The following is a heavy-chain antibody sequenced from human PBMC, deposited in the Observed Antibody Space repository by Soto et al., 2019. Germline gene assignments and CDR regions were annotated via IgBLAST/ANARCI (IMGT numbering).Heavy chain of an antibody. J-gene: IGHJ4*02. CDR1: GHSMSNTDYF. Sequence: PSETLSLTCTVSGHSMSNTDYFWGWIRQTPGKGLEWIGYMYYSGSTNYNPSLKSRVTISVDTSKNQFSLKLSSVTAADTGVYYCAISSGIAAAGTFDYWGQGTLVTVSS. D-gene: IGHD6-13*01. V-gene: IGHV4-61*05. CDR2: MYYSGST. CDR3: AISSGIAAAGTFDY.